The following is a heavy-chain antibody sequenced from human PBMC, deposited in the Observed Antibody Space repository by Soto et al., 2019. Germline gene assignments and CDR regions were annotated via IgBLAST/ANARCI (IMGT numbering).Heavy chain of an antibody. J-gene: IGHJ4*02. CDR2: IANADTTT. V-gene: IGHV3-48*03. D-gene: IGHD3-16*01. CDR1: GFTFRTYE. CDR3: VRFLLCAQAGGFDY. Sequence: GGSLRLSCAASGFTFRTYEMNWVRQTPEKGLEWISDIANADTTTYYADSVKGRFIISRDNAKSSLYLQMNSLRAEDTAVYYCVRFLLCAQAGGFDYWGRGALVTVSS.